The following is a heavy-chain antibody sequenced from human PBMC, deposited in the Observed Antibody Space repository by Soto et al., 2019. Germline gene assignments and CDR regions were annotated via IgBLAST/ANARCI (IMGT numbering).Heavy chain of an antibody. CDR2: IYYSGST. Sequence: PSETLSLTCTVSGGSISSSSYYWGWIRQPPGKGLEWIGSIYYSGSTYYNPSLKSRVTISVDTSKNQFSLKLSSVTAADTAVYYCAICGSVSSWYSPLVPYYYYYGMDVWGQGTTVTVSS. J-gene: IGHJ6*02. D-gene: IGHD6-13*01. V-gene: IGHV4-39*01. CDR1: GGSISSSSYY. CDR3: AICGSVSSWYSPLVPYYYYYGMDV.